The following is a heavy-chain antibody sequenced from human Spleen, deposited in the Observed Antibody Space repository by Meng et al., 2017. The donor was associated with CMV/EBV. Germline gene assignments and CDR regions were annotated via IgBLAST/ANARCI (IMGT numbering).Heavy chain of an antibody. V-gene: IGHV3-7*01. CDR1: GFTFRSCW. CDR3: ARGGGCSDY. Sequence: GGSLRLSCAASGFTFRSCWMTWVRQAPGKGLEWVANINEDGSDKNYVDSVKGRFTISRDNAKNSLYLQMNSLRAEDTALYYCARGGGCSDYWGQGTLVTVSS. CDR2: INEDGSDK. J-gene: IGHJ4*02. D-gene: IGHD2-15*01.